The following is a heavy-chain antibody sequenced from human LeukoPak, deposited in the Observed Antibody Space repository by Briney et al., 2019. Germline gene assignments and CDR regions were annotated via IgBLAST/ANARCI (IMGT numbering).Heavy chain of an antibody. V-gene: IGHV4-34*01. CDR2: INHSGST. D-gene: IGHD3-10*01. Sequence: PSETLSLTCAVYGGSFSGYYWSWLRQPPGKGLEWIGEINHSGSTNYNPSLKSRVTISVDTSKNQFSLKLSSVTAADTAVYYCARGPRTYYYGSGSYYISRYFDYWGQGTLVTVSS. J-gene: IGHJ4*02. CDR3: ARGPRTYYYGSGSYYISRYFDY. CDR1: GGSFSGYY.